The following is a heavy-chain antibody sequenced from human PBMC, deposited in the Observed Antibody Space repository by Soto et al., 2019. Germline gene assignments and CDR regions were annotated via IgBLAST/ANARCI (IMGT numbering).Heavy chain of an antibody. J-gene: IGHJ4*02. D-gene: IGHD5-18*01. CDR2: IYYSGST. CDR1: GGSISSGGYY. V-gene: IGHV4-31*03. Sequence: QVQLQESGPGLVKPSQTLSLTCTVSGGSISSGGYYWSWIRQHPGKGLEWIGYIYYSGSTYYNPSLKSRVTLSVATSKNQFSRKLSSVTAAETAVYYCARSGYSYGPNPLLYWGQGTLVTVSS. CDR3: ARSGYSYGPNPLLY.